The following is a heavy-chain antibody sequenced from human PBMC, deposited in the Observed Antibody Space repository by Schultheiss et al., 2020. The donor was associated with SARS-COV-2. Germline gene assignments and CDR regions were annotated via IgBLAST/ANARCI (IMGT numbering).Heavy chain of an antibody. V-gene: IGHV4-30-4*01. CDR3: ARDTVPVTGSSLVMDV. Sequence: SQTLSLTCTVSGGSISSGNYYWSWIRQPPGKGLEWIGYIYYSGSTYYNPSLKSRVTISVDTSKNQFSLKLSSVTAADTAVYYCARDTVPVTGSSLVMDVWGQGTTVTVSS. J-gene: IGHJ6*02. D-gene: IGHD1-26*01. CDR2: IYYSGST. CDR1: GGSISSGNYY.